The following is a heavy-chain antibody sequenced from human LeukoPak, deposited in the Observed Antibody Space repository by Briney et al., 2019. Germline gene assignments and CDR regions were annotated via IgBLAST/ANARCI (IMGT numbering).Heavy chain of an antibody. CDR3: ASLTTVAHY. D-gene: IGHD4-23*01. J-gene: IGHJ4*02. Sequence: GGSLRLSCAASGXTFSSYAVSWVRQAPGKGLDWVSAISGSGGSTYYADSVKGRFTISRDNSKNTLYLQMNSLRAEDTAVYYCASLTTVAHYWGQGTLVTVSS. CDR2: ISGSGGST. V-gene: IGHV3-23*01. CDR1: GXTFSSYA.